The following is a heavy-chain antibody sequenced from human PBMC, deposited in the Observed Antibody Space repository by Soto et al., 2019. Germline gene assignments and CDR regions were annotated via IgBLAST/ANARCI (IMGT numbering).Heavy chain of an antibody. CDR3: AKDKGIVATIFDY. CDR2: ISGSGGST. Sequence: SLSCAACGFTFSSYAMSWVRQAPGKGLEWVSAISGSGGSTYYADSVKGRFTISRDNSKNTLYLQMNSLRAEDTAVYYCAKDKGIVATIFDYWGQGTLVTVSS. V-gene: IGHV3-23*01. CDR1: GFTFSSYA. D-gene: IGHD5-12*01. J-gene: IGHJ4*02.